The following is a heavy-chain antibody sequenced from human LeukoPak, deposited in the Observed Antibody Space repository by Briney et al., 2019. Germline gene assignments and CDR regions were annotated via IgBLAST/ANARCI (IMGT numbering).Heavy chain of an antibody. CDR2: IDHRGST. CDR1: GGSFSAHY. CDR3: ARRTPQMTTNEYALDT. Sequence: SETLSLTCALYGGSFSAHYWSWIRQPPGKALEWIGEIDHRGSTDYNASLMSRVTMSIDTSNNHFSLKLRSVTAADTAVYYCARRTPQMTTNEYALDTWGQGALVTVSS. V-gene: IGHV4-34*01. J-gene: IGHJ3*02. D-gene: IGHD5-24*01.